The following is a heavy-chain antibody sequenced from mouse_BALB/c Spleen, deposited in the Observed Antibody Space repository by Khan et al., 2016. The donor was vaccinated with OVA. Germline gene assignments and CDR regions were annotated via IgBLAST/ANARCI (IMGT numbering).Heavy chain of an antibody. J-gene: IGHJ2*01. CDR3: ARTARINY. Sequence: EVQLVESGPGLVKPSQSLSLTCTVTGYSITSGYGWNWIRQFPGNKLEWMGFISYSGSTNYNPYLKSRISLTRDTSTNQCFLQLNAVTTEDTATYYCARTARINYWGQGTTLTVSS. V-gene: IGHV3-2*02. D-gene: IGHD1-2*01. CDR1: GYSITSGYG. CDR2: ISYSGST.